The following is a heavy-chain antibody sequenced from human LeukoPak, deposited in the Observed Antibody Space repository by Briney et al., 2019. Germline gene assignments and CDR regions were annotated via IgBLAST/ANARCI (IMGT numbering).Heavy chain of an antibody. D-gene: IGHD3-10*01. V-gene: IGHV3-23*01. CDR2: ISGSGGST. Sequence: AGGSLRLSCAASGFTFSSYAMSWVRQAPGKGLEWVSAISGSGGSTYYADSVKGRFTTSRDNSQNTLYLQMNSLRAEDTAVYYCAKDPFKYYYGSGCYYRADWGQGTLVTVSS. J-gene: IGHJ4*02. CDR1: GFTFSSYA. CDR3: AKDPFKYYYGSGCYYRAD.